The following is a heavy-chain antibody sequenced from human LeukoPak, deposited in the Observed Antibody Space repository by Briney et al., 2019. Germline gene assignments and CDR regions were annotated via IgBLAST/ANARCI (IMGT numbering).Heavy chain of an antibody. J-gene: IGHJ6*03. CDR2: MNPNSGNT. V-gene: IGHV1-8*01. D-gene: IGHD3-10*01. CDR1: GYTFTSYD. Sequence: ASVKVSCKASGYTFTSYDINWVRQATGQGLEWMGWMNPNSGNTGYAQKFQGRVTMTRNTSISTAYMELSSLRSEDTAVYYCARGPRYGSGSPDYYYYYMDVWGKGTTVTVSS. CDR3: ARGPRYGSGSPDYYYYYMDV.